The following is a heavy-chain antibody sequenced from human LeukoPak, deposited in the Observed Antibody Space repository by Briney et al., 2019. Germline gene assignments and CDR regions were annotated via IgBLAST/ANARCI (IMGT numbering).Heavy chain of an antibody. CDR3: GRHFPETGRDEQPLEY. D-gene: IGHD3-10*01. CDR2: ICFSRTT. Sequence: SETLSLTCTVSGGSISSSDSYWAWVRQPPGKGLEWIGSICFSRTTYYNPSLKSRVTMSIDTSKNHFSLRVASVTAADTAVYYCGRHFPETGRDEQPLEYWGQGSLFTVSS. V-gene: IGHV4-39*01. J-gene: IGHJ4*02. CDR1: GGSISSSDSY.